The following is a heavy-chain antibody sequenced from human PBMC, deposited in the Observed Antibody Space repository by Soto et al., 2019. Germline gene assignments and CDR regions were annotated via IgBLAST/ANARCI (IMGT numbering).Heavy chain of an antibody. J-gene: IGHJ4*02. V-gene: IGHV4-39*01. D-gene: IGHD4-17*01. CDR3: ASLYGDYVPY. Sequence: QLQLQESGPGLVKPSETLSLTCSVSGDSISSSSYYWGWIRQPPGKGLEWIGTINYSGSTYYNPSLKXXVXIXXDTSKHQFSLKVSSVTAADTAVYYCASLYGDYVPYWGQGILVSVSS. CDR2: INYSGST. CDR1: GDSISSSSYY.